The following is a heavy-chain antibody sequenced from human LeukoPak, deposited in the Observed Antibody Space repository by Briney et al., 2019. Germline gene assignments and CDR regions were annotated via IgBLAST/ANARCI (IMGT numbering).Heavy chain of an antibody. V-gene: IGHV3-15*07. CDR3: STTYYYDSSEGY. CDR1: GFTFSNAW. D-gene: IGHD3-22*01. J-gene: IGHJ4*02. Sequence: GGSLRLSCAASGFTFSNAWMNWVRQAPGKGLEWVGRIKSKTNGGTTDYAAPVKGRFTISRDDSKNTLYLQMNSLKTEDTAVYYCSTTYYYDSSEGYWGQGTLVTVSS. CDR2: IKSKTNGGTT.